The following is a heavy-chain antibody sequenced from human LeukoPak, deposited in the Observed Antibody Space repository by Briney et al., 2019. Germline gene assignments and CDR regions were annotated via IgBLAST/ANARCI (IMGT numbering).Heavy chain of an antibody. D-gene: IGHD6-19*01. V-gene: IGHV1-2*02. CDR2: INPNSGGT. J-gene: IGHJ4*02. CDR1: GYTFTNYY. CDR3: ARGVESSGWYPLSY. Sequence: ASVKVSCKASGYTFTNYYIHWVRQAPGQGLEWMGWINPNSGGTNYAQKFQGRVTMTRDTSISTAYMELSRLRSDDTAVYYCARGVESSGWYPLSYWGQGTLVTVSS.